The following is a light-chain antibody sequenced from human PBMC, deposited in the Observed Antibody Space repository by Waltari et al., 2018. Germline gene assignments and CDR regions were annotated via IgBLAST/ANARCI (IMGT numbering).Light chain of an antibody. V-gene: IGLV3-21*04. J-gene: IGLJ2*01. CDR3: QVWDRDTDHRV. CDR2: FDH. Sequence: SYVLTQPPSVSVAPGQTARLPCGGNNLVDKNVHWYQHKPGQAPMVVIYFDHDRPSGIPERFSGSNSGNTATLTISTVEAEDEADYYCQVWDRDTDHRVFGGGTKLTVL. CDR1: NLVDKN.